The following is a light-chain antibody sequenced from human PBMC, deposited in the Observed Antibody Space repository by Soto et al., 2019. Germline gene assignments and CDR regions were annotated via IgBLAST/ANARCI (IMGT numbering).Light chain of an antibody. J-gene: IGKJ5*01. CDR3: QQYGRSPPVT. Sequence: EIVFTQSPGTLSLSPGERATLSCRASQSVSSNYLSWYQQKPGQAPRLLIFCASSRATGIPDRFSGRGSGTDFTLNISRLEPEDFAVYYCQQYGRSPPVTFGQGTRLEI. V-gene: IGKV3-20*01. CDR2: CAS. CDR1: QSVSSNY.